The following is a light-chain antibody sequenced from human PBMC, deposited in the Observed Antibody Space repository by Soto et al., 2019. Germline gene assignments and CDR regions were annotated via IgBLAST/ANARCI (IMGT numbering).Light chain of an antibody. CDR2: DAS. J-gene: IGKJ1*01. CDR3: QQYNSYPWT. V-gene: IGKV1-5*01. CDR1: QTIFNW. Sequence: IQMTQSPSTLSGSVGDRVTITCRASQTIFNWLAWYQRKPGRAPNLLIYDASSLQSGVPSTFSGSGSGTEFTLTISSLQPGDFATYYCQQYNSYPWTFGQGTKVDIK.